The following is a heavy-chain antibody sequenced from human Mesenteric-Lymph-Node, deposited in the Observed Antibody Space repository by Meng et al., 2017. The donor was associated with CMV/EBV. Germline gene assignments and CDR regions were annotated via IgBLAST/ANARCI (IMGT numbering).Heavy chain of an antibody. Sequence: GESLKISCVISGFTLSDCYMDWVRQTPGKGPEWVARSRNKANSYTTEYAPSVKGRFTISRDNAKNSLYLQMNSLRAEDTAVYYCARKWGSPGDFWSGYHFDYWGQGTLVTVSS. V-gene: IGHV3-72*01. CDR2: SRNKANSYTT. CDR1: GFTLSDCY. J-gene: IGHJ4*02. D-gene: IGHD3-3*01. CDR3: ARKWGSPGDFWSGYHFDY.